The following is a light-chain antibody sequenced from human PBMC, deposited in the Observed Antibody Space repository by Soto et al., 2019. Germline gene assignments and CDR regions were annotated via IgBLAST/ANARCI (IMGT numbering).Light chain of an antibody. Sequence: IVMTQSPATLSVSPGERATLSCRASQSVMSNYLSWYQQKPGQPPRLLIYGASSRATGIPDRFSGSGSGTDFTLTISRLEPEDFAVYYCQQYGSSPGLTFGGGTKLDIK. CDR1: QSVMSNY. J-gene: IGKJ4*01. V-gene: IGKV3-20*01. CDR2: GAS. CDR3: QQYGSSPGLT.